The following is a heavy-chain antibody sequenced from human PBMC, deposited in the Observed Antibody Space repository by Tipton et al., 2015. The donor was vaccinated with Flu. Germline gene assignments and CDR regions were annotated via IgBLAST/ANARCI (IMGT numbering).Heavy chain of an antibody. CDR3: ARAMVRGVIIPIDY. J-gene: IGHJ4*02. CDR1: GFTFSSYG. D-gene: IGHD3-10*01. CDR2: IWYDGSNK. Sequence: SLRLSCAASGFTFSSYGMHWVRQAPGKGLEWVAVIWYDGSNKYYADSVKGRFTISRDNSKNTLYLQMNSLRAEDTAVYYCARAMVRGVIIPIDYWGQGTLVTVSS. V-gene: IGHV3-33*08.